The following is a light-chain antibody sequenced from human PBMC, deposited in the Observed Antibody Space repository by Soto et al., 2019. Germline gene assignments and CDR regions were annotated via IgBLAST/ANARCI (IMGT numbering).Light chain of an antibody. J-gene: IGKJ5*01. V-gene: IGKV3-11*01. CDR3: QLRHMLLIP. CDR1: QSFRGL. Sequence: EVLLTQSAVTLNFSPGERATLSCRASQSFRGLLAWYQQKPGQAPRLLIYDAYNRATGIPPRFSGSGSGTDFTLTISILEPEDSAVYCCQLRHMLLIPFAHGGLLEV. CDR2: DAY.